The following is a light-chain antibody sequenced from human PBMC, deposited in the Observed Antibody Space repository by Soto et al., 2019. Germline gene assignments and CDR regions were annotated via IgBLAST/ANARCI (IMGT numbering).Light chain of an antibody. V-gene: IGKV3-15*01. CDR1: QSVSSN. CDR3: QQYGSSGT. CDR2: GAS. J-gene: IGKJ1*01. Sequence: EIVMTQSPATLSVSPVERATLSCRASQSVSSNLAWYQQKPGQAPRPLIYGASTRATGIPARFSGSGSGTDFTLTISRLEPEDFAVYYCQQYGSSGTFGQGTKVDIK.